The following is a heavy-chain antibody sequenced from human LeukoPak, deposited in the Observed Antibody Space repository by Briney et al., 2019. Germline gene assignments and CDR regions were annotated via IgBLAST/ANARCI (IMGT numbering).Heavy chain of an antibody. CDR1: GGTFSSYA. J-gene: IGHJ3*02. CDR3: AREGYCSSTSCYTDPLAFDI. CDR2: IIPIFGTA. Sequence: SVKVSCKASGGTFSSYAISWVRQAPGQGLEWMGGIIPIFGTANYAQKFQGRVTITTDESTSTAYMELSSLRSEDTVVYYCAREGYCSSTSCYTDPLAFDIWGQGTMVTVSS. V-gene: IGHV1-69*05. D-gene: IGHD2-2*02.